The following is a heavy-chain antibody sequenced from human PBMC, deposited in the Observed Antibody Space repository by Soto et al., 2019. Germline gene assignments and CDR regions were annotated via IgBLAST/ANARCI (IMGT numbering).Heavy chain of an antibody. D-gene: IGHD3-10*01. J-gene: IGHJ6*02. V-gene: IGHV3-33*03. CDR1: GFTFSDYA. CDR2: IWSDGKKE. Sequence: GGSLRLSCAASGFTFSDYAMYWVRQAPGKGLEWVAAIWSDGKKENYAQSTKGRFTISRDNSKNLLYLQVNILRSEDTAVYYCAKSQYFYGFGGMDVWGQGTTVTVYS. CDR3: AKSQYFYGFGGMDV.